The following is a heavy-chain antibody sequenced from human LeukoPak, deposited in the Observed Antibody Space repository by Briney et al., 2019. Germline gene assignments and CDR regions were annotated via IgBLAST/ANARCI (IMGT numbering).Heavy chain of an antibody. D-gene: IGHD2-15*01. CDR3: ARAQRSGHFDY. V-gene: IGHV4-34*01. Sequence: SETLSLTCAVYGGSFSGYYWSWIRQPPGKGLEWIGEINHSGSTNYNPSLKSRVTISLDTSKNQFSLKLSSVTAADTAVYYCARAQRSGHFDYWGQGTLVTVSS. J-gene: IGHJ4*02. CDR1: GGSFSGYY. CDR2: INHSGST.